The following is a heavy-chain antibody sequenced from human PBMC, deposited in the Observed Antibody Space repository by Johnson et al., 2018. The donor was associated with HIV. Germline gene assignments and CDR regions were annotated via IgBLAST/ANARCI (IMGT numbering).Heavy chain of an antibody. Sequence: QVQLVESGGGVVQPGGSLRLSCAASGFTFSSYGMHWVRQAPGKGLEWVAFIRYDGSNKYYADSVKGRFTISRDNLNNTLYLQMNSLRTEDTAVYYCARGRTQFLEGGAFDIWGQGTMVIVSS. CDR1: GFTFSSYG. J-gene: IGHJ3*02. CDR2: IRYDGSNK. V-gene: IGHV3-30*02. D-gene: IGHD3-3*01. CDR3: ARGRTQFLEGGAFDI.